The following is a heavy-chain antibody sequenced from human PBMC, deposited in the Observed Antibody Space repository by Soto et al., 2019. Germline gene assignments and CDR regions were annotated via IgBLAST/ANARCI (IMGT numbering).Heavy chain of an antibody. CDR1: GFPFSDYY. CDR2: ISPKSTYR. CDR3: ARANCGGDCYLDAFDI. J-gene: IGHJ3*02. D-gene: IGHD2-21*02. Sequence: GGSLRLSCATSGFPFSDYYMSWIRQAPGKGLEWLSHISPKSTYRNYADSVKGRFTISRDNAKNSLYLQMNSLRAEDTAVYYCARANCGGDCYLDAFDIWGQGTMVTVSS. V-gene: IGHV3-11*06.